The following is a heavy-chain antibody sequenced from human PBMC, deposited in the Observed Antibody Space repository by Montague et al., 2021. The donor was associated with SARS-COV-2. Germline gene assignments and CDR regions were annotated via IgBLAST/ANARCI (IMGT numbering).Heavy chain of an antibody. Sequence: SETLSLTCTVSGGSISSYYWSWIRQSAGKGLEWIGRIHTSGSTDYNPSLNSRVTMSVGTSKNQSSLKLSSLTAADTAVYYCASGRYYDFWSGYYSHDYVSGMDVWGQGTTVTVSS. CDR3: ASGRYYDFWSGYYSHDYVSGMDV. J-gene: IGHJ6*02. CDR2: IHTSGST. V-gene: IGHV4-4*07. CDR1: GGSISSYY. D-gene: IGHD3-3*01.